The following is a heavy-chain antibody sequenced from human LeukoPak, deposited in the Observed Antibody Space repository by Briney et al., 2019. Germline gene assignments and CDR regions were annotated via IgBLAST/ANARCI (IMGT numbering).Heavy chain of an antibody. CDR1: GFTFSSYG. Sequence: GRSLRLSCAASGFTFSSYGMHWVRPAPCKELEWVAVISYDGSNKYYADSVKGRFTTSRDNAKNTLYLQMSSLRVEDTAVYYCATGGGWEPSSGVVTHIDVWGKGTTVTVSS. CDR3: ATGGGWEPSSGVVTHIDV. V-gene: IGHV3-30*03. D-gene: IGHD3-3*01. CDR2: ISYDGSNK. J-gene: IGHJ6*03.